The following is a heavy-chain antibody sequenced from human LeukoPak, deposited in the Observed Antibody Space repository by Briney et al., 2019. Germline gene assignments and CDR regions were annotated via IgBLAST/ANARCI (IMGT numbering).Heavy chain of an antibody. CDR2: IYSRDGST. Sequence: ASVKVSCKASGYSFTSNYIHWVRQAPGQGLEWMGMIYSRDGSTSYAQKFQGRVTVTRDTSTSTVHMELSGLRSEDTAVYYCARGQEAFDYWGQGTLVTVSS. CDR3: ARGQEAFDY. V-gene: IGHV1-46*01. CDR1: GYSFTSNY. J-gene: IGHJ4*02.